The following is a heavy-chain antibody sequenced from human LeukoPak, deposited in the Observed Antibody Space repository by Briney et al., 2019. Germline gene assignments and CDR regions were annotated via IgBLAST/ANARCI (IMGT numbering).Heavy chain of an antibody. CDR3: AREGSDGQWYFDL. Sequence: SETLSLTCAVYGGSFSGYYWSWIRQPPGKGLEWIGEINHSGSTNYNPSLKSRVTISVDTSKNQFSLKLSSVTAADTAVYYCAREGSDGQWYFDLWGRGTLVTVSS. V-gene: IGHV4-34*01. J-gene: IGHJ2*01. CDR2: INHSGST. CDR1: GGSFSGYY.